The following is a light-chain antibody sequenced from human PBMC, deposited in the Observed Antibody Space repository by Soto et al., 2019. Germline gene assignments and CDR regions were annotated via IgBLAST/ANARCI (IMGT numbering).Light chain of an antibody. V-gene: IGKV1-39*01. Sequence: DIHLTQSASSLSASVGHRVTITCRASQSISSYLNWYQQKKGKAPKLLIYAASSLQSGVPSRFSGSGYGTDFNLTISSLQTEDFATYYCQQSYSTPLTFGGGTKVDIK. CDR1: QSISSY. J-gene: IGKJ4*01. CDR2: AAS. CDR3: QQSYSTPLT.